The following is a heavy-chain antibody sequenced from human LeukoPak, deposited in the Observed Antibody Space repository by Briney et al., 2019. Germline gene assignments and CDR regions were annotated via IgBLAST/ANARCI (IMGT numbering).Heavy chain of an antibody. D-gene: IGHD5-24*01. Sequence: ASVKVSCKASGYTFTNFAIHWVRQAPGQRLEWMGWISAGNGNTKYSQKFQGRVTIARDTSASTAYMQLSSLRSEDTAVYYCASDASMATIYYFDFWGQGTLVTVSS. CDR3: ASDASMATIYYFDF. CDR1: GYTFTNFA. J-gene: IGHJ4*02. V-gene: IGHV1-3*01. CDR2: ISAGNGNT.